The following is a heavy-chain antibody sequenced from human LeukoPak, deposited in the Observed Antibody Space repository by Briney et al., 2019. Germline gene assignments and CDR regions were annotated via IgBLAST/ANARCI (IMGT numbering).Heavy chain of an antibody. CDR2: LYYSGST. CDR3: ARTPFEKTYYYYYGMDV. V-gene: IGHV4-59*01. Sequence: PSETLSLTCTVSGGSINNYYRSWIRQPPGKGLEWIGYLYYSGSTNYNPSLKSRVTISVDTSKNQFSLKLSSVTAADTAVYYCARTPFEKTYYYYYGMDVWGLGTAVTVSS. CDR1: GGSINNYY. J-gene: IGHJ6*02. D-gene: IGHD2-15*01.